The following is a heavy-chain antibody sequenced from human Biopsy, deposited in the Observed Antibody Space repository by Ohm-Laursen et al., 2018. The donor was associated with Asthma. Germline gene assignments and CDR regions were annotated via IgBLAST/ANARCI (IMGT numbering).Heavy chain of an antibody. D-gene: IGHD3-22*01. CDR2: ISWNSGNI. Sequence: SLRLSYTATGFSFDDCAMHWVRQAPGKGLEWVSSISWNSGNIDYAVSVKGRFTISRDNAKYSLYLQMQSLRPEDTAFYYCAKSADYYDSTDYLDFWGRGTLVTVSS. J-gene: IGHJ4*01. CDR3: AKSADYYDSTDYLDF. V-gene: IGHV3-9*01. CDR1: GFSFDDCA.